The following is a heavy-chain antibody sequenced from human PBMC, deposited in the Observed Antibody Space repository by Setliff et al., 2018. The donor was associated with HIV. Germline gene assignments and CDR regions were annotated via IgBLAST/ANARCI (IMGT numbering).Heavy chain of an antibody. CDR2: IFYSGIT. V-gene: IGHV4-39*07. J-gene: IGHJ4*02. CDR3: ARVNALIRAPFDY. CDR1: GGSFTSRSYY. Sequence: PSETLSLTCTVSGGSFTSRSYYWGWIRQPPGKGLEWIGSIFYSGITYYNPSLKSRVTISVDTSKNQFSLNLTSVTAADTAVYYCARVNALIRAPFDYWGQGALVTVSS.